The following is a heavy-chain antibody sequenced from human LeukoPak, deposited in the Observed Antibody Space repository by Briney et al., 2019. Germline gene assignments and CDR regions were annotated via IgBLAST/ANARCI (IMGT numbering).Heavy chain of an antibody. CDR2: IYYSGST. D-gene: IGHD6-13*01. V-gene: IGHV4-59*08. J-gene: IGHJ6*02. CDR1: GGSISSYY. Sequence: PSETLSLTCTVSGGSISSYYWSWIRQPPGKGLEWIGYIYYSGSTNYNPSLKSRVTISVDTSKNQFSLKLSSVTAADTAVYYCARHLGHGSSWYYYYGMDVWGQGTTVTVSS. CDR3: ARHLGHGSSWYYYYGMDV.